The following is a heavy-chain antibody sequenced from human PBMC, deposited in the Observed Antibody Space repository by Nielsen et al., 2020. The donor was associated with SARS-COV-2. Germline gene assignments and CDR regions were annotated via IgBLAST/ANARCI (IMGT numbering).Heavy chain of an antibody. Sequence: GESLKISCKGSGDNFSYDRIGWVRQRPGKGLEWMGIINTLDSDTIYNPSFEGQVTISVDKSIKAAYLQWDSLEASDTAMYYCARGGSYRAAYSFDSWGQGTLVTVSS. CDR3: ARGGSYRAAYSFDS. V-gene: IGHV5-51*01. CDR1: GDNFSYDR. J-gene: IGHJ4*02. D-gene: IGHD1-26*01. CDR2: INTLDSDT.